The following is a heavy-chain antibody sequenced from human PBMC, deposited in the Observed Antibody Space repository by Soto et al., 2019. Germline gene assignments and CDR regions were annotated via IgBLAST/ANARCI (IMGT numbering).Heavy chain of an antibody. CDR1: GFTFTSSA. D-gene: IGHD3-22*01. V-gene: IGHV1-58*02. CDR3: AAAPDSSGYYWSKIYDY. J-gene: IGHJ4*02. Sequence: SVKVSCKASGFTFTSSAMQWVRQARGQRLEWIGWIVVGSGNTNYAQKFQERVTITRDMSTSTAYMELSSLRSEDTAVYYCAAAPDSSGYYWSKIYDYWGQGTLVTVSS. CDR2: IVVGSGNT.